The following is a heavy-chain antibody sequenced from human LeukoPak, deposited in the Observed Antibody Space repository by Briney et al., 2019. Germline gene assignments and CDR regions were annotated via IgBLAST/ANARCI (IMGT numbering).Heavy chain of an antibody. J-gene: IGHJ4*02. CDR2: ISYDGSNK. V-gene: IGHV3-30*04. Sequence: PGGSLKLSCAASGFTFSGSAMHWVRQAPGKGLEWVAVISYDGSNKYYADSVKGRFTISRDNSKNTLYLQMNSLRAEDTAVYYCAKDAWAMVRGVIDWGQGTLVTVSS. D-gene: IGHD3-10*01. CDR1: GFTFSGSA. CDR3: AKDAWAMVRGVID.